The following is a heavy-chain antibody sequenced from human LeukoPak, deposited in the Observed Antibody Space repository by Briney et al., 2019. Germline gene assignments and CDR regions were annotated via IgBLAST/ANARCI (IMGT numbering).Heavy chain of an antibody. Sequence: PSETLSLTCTVSGGSISSYYWSWIRQPPGKGLEWIGYIYYSGSTNYNPSLKSRVTISVDTSKNQFSLKLSSVTAADTAVYCCARDSGTYYYDSSGYYNNWFDPWGQGTLVTVSS. CDR1: GGSISSYY. CDR3: ARDSGTYYYDSSGYYNNWFDP. D-gene: IGHD3-22*01. V-gene: IGHV4-59*01. CDR2: IYYSGST. J-gene: IGHJ5*02.